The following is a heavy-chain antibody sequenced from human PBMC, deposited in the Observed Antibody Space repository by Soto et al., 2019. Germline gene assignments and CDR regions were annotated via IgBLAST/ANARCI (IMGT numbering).Heavy chain of an antibody. CDR1: GFTFSSYW. Sequence: GGSLRLSCAASGFTFSSYWMHWVRQAPGKGLVWVSRINGDGSSTSYADSVKGRFTISRDNAKNTLYLQMNSLRAEDTAVYYCTKVITSSGGDLDYWGQGTLVTVSS. CDR2: INGDGSST. V-gene: IGHV3-74*01. CDR3: TKVITSSGGDLDY. J-gene: IGHJ4*02. D-gene: IGHD6-6*01.